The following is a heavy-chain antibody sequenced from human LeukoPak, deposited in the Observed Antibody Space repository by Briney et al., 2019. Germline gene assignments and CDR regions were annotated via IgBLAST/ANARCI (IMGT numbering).Heavy chain of an antibody. J-gene: IGHJ3*02. D-gene: IGHD2-15*01. V-gene: IGHV3-64*01. CDR2: ISSNGGST. CDR1: GFTFSSYA. CDR3: ARAAANDALDI. Sequence: GGSLRLSCAASGFTFSSYAMHWVRQAPGKGLEYVSAISSNGGSTYYANSVKGRFTISRDNSKNTLYLQMGSLRAEDMAVYYCARAAANDALDIWGQGTMVTVSS.